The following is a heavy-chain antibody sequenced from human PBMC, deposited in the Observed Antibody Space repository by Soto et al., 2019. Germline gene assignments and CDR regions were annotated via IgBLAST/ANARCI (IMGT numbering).Heavy chain of an antibody. Sequence: QVQLVESGGGVVQPGRSLRLSCAASGFTFSSSGMHWVRQAPGKGLEWVAYISYDGINKFYTDAVKGRFTISRDISTNTLYMQMNSLRAEDTAVYHCVKHGVSGYDWGHFDYWGQGTLVIVSS. CDR2: ISYDGINK. J-gene: IGHJ4*02. V-gene: IGHV3-30*18. D-gene: IGHD5-12*01. CDR3: VKHGVSGYDWGHFDY. CDR1: GFTFSSSG.